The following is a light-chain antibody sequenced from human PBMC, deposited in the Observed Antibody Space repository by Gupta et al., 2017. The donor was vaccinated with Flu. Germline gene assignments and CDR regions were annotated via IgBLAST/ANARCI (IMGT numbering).Light chain of an antibody. CDR1: QSVSIS. J-gene: IGKJ4*01. CDR2: DTS. V-gene: IGKV3-11*01. CDR3: QQGSNWPLT. Sequence: EIVLTQSLATLSLSPGERATLSCRASQSVSISLVWYQQRLGQAPRLLIYDTSNRATGIPARFSGSGSGTDFTLTISSLEPEDFAVYYCQQGSNWPLTFGGGTKVEIK.